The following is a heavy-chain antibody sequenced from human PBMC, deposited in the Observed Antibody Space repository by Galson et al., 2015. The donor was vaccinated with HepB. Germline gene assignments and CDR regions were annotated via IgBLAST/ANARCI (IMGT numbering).Heavy chain of an antibody. CDR3: ARPQDYGDYPNPFDI. D-gene: IGHD4-17*01. Sequence: SLRLSCAASGFTFDDYAMHWVRQAPGKGLEWVSGISWNSGSIGYADSVKGRFTISRDNAKNSLYLQMNSLRAEDTAVYYCARPQDYGDYPNPFDIWGQGTMVTVSS. CDR2: ISWNSGSI. J-gene: IGHJ3*02. V-gene: IGHV3-9*01. CDR1: GFTFDDYA.